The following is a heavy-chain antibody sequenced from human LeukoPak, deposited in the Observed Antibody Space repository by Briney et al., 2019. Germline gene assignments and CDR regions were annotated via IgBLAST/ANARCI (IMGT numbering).Heavy chain of an antibody. J-gene: IGHJ6*02. V-gene: IGHV3-30*18. CDR1: GFTFSSYG. Sequence: PGGSLRLSCAASGFTFSSYGMHWVRQAPGKGLEWVAVISYDGSNKYYADSVKGRFTISRDNSKNTLYLQMNSLRAEDTAVYYCAKNEDYGDYGTGMDVWGQGTTVTASS. D-gene: IGHD4-17*01. CDR2: ISYDGSNK. CDR3: AKNEDYGDYGTGMDV.